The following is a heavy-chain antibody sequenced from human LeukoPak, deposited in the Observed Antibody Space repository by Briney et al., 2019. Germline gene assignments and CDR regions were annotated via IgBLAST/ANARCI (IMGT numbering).Heavy chain of an antibody. Sequence: GGSLRLSCAVSGFTMRDNDMTWVRQAPGKGLEWVSLIYSSGGTSYADYMTGRFTISKDNSQNTLYLQMNSLRADDPAVYYCAKRPLSSCNWGLGTLVTVSS. V-gene: IGHV3-66*01. CDR3: AKRPLSSCN. J-gene: IGHJ4*01. CDR2: IYSSGGT. CDR1: GFTMRDND. D-gene: IGHD5/OR15-5a*01.